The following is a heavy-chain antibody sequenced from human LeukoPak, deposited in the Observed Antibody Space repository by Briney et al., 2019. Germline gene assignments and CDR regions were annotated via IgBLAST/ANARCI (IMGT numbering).Heavy chain of an antibody. V-gene: IGHV1-18*01. J-gene: IGHJ4*02. CDR1: GYTFTSYG. CDR2: ISAYNGNT. CDR3: ARSTGETGYFDY. D-gene: IGHD1-26*01. Sequence: ASVKVSCKASGYTFTSYGISWVRQAPGQGLEWMGWISAYNGNTNYAQKLQGRVTMTTDTSTSTAYMELSSLRSEDTAVYYCARSTGETGYFDYWGQGTLVTVSS.